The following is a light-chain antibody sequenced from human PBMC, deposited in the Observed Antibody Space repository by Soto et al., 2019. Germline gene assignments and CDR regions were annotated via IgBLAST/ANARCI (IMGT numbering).Light chain of an antibody. CDR3: LQRSNWPRT. Sequence: EIVLTQSPATLSLSPGERATLSCGASQSVSSNYLAWFQQKPGQAPRLLIYDASKRATGIPARFSGSGSGTDFTLTISSLEPEDFAVYYCLQRSNWPRTFGQGTKVDIK. V-gene: IGKV3-11*01. J-gene: IGKJ1*01. CDR1: QSVSSNY. CDR2: DAS.